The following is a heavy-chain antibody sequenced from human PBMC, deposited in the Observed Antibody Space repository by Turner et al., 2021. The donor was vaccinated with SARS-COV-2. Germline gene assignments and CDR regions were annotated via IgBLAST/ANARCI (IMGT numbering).Heavy chain of an antibody. D-gene: IGHD1-26*01. CDR3: AGEVVVLTTTHYGMDV. V-gene: IGHV4-39*01. J-gene: IGHJ6*02. CDR1: GGSISSSSYY. Sequence: QLQLQESGPGQVKPSETLSLTCTVSGGSISSSSYYWGWIRQPPGKGLEWIGSIYYSGSTYYNPSLKSRVTISVDTSKNQFSLKLSSVTAADTAVYYCAGEVVVLTTTHYGMDVWGQGTTVTVSS. CDR2: IYYSGST.